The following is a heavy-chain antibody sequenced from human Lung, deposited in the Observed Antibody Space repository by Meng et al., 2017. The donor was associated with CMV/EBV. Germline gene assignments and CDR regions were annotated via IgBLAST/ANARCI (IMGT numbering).Heavy chain of an antibody. CDR3: ARDRTGDCSSTSCYNYYYYYGMDV. D-gene: IGHD2-2*02. CDR2: IIPIFGIA. J-gene: IGHJ6*02. Sequence: SVKVSCXASGGTFSSYAISWVRQAPGQGLEWMGGIIPIFGIANYAQRFQGRVTITTDESTSTAYMEVSSLRSEDTAVYYCARDRTGDCSSTSCYNYYYYYGMDVWGQGTTVTVSS. CDR1: GGTFSSYA. V-gene: IGHV1-69*05.